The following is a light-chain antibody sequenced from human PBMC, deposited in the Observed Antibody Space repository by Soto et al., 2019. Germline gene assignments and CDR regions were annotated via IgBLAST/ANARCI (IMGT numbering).Light chain of an antibody. CDR1: SSDVGGYNY. J-gene: IGLJ2*01. CDR2: EVN. CDR3: SSYTSTSTLV. V-gene: IGLV2-14*01. Sequence: QSALTQPASVSGSPGQSITISCTGTSSDVGGYNYVSWYQQHPGKAPKLMIYEVNDRPSGVSNRFSGSKSGNTASLTISGLQAEDEAEYYCSSYTSTSTLVFGGGTQLNV.